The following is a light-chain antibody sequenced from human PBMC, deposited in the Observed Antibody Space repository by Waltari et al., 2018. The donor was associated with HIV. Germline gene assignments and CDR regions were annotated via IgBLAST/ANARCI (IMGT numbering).Light chain of an antibody. J-gene: IGLJ3*02. Sequence: SYELTQPPSVSVSPGQTARITCSGDALPKKYAYWYQQKPGKAPVLVIYNDSERPSGIPERFSGSSSGTIVTLTISGVQAEDEADYYCQSADSSGTWVFGGGTKLTVL. V-gene: IGLV3-25*03. CDR1: ALPKKY. CDR3: QSADSSGTWV. CDR2: NDS.